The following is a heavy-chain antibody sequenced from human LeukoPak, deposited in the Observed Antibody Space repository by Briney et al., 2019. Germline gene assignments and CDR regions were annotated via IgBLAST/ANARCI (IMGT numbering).Heavy chain of an antibody. V-gene: IGHV3-9*01. J-gene: IGHJ6*02. D-gene: IGHD2-2*01. Sequence: PGGSLRLSCAASGFTFDDYAMHWVRQAPGKGLEWVSGISWNSGSIGYADSVKGRFTISRDNAKNSLYLQMNSLRAEDTALYYCAKDMAGVVPAGYYYYGMDVWGQGTTVTVSS. CDR3: AKDMAGVVPAGYYYYGMDV. CDR2: ISWNSGSI. CDR1: GFTFDDYA.